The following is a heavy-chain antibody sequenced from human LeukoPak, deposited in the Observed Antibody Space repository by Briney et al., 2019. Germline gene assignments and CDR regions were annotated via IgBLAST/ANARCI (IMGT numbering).Heavy chain of an antibody. J-gene: IGHJ4*02. D-gene: IGHD4-17*01. V-gene: IGHV4-4*02. CDR1: GGSISSSNW. Sequence: SGTLSLTCAVSGGSISSSNWWSWVRQPPGKGLEWIGEIYHSGSTNYNPSLKSRVTISVDTSKNQFSLKLSSVTAADTAVYYCAREVYDYGDFSRFDYWGQGTLVTVSS. CDR3: AREVYDYGDFSRFDY. CDR2: IYHSGST.